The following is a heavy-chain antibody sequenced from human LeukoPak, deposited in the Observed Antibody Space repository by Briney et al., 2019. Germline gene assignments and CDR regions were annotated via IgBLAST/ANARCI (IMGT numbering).Heavy chain of an antibody. J-gene: IGHJ4*02. Sequence: GSLRLSCAASGFTFSSYAMSWVRQAPGKGLEWVSAISGSGGSTYYADSVKGRFTISRDNSKNTLYLQMNSLRAEDTAVHYCAKLGRYYYGSGSPYYFDYWGQGTLVTVSS. CDR2: ISGSGGST. CDR1: GFTFSSYA. CDR3: AKLGRYYYGSGSPYYFDY. V-gene: IGHV3-23*01. D-gene: IGHD3-10*01.